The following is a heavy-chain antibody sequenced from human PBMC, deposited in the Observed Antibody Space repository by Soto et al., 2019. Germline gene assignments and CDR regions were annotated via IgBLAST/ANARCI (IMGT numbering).Heavy chain of an antibody. CDR2: INAGNGNT. D-gene: IGHD1-26*01. Sequence: ASVKVSFKASGYTFTGYYMHWVRQAPSQGLERMGWINAGNGNTKYSQPFKGRVTINRYTAASTAYMELSSLRSEDTAVYYCARFEVGATTHYYYYGMDVWGHGTTVTVSS. CDR3: ARFEVGATTHYYYYGMDV. V-gene: IGHV1-3*01. J-gene: IGHJ6*02. CDR1: GYTFTGYY.